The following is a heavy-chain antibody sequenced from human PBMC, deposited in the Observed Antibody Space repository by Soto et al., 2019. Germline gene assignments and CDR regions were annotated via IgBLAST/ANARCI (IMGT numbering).Heavy chain of an antibody. CDR2: ISSSSDII. Sequence: GGSLRLSCAASGFSFSRFEMNWVRQAPGKGLEWVSYISSSSDIIYYADSVKGRFTISRDNAKNSLYLQMNSLRPEDTAVYYCAKDLGSYLSPAFDYWGLGTLVTVS. J-gene: IGHJ4*02. V-gene: IGHV3-48*03. D-gene: IGHD1-26*01. CDR1: GFSFSRFE. CDR3: AKDLGSYLSPAFDY.